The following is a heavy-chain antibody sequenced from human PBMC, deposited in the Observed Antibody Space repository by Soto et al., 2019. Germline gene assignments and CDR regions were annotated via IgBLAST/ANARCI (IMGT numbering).Heavy chain of an antibody. D-gene: IGHD3-22*01. CDR3: AKVDSSGYYFGAFDL. CDR2: ISYDGSNK. Sequence: PGGSLRLSCAASGFTFSSYGMHWVRQAPGKGLEWVAVISYDGSNKYYADSVKGRFTISRDNSKNTLYLQMNSLRAEDTAVYYCAKVDSSGYYFGAFDLWGQGTMVTVSS. CDR1: GFTFSSYG. V-gene: IGHV3-30*18. J-gene: IGHJ3*01.